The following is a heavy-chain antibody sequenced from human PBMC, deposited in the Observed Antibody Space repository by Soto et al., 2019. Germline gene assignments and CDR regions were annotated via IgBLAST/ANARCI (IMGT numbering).Heavy chain of an antibody. V-gene: IGHV3-30-3*01. Sequence: GGSLRLSCAASGFTFSSYAMHWVRQAPGKGLEWVAVISYDGSNKYYADSVKGRFTISRDNSKNTLYLQMNSLRAEDTAVYYCARDYVLRFLEWPPYGMDVWGQGTTVTVSS. CDR3: ARDYVLRFLEWPPYGMDV. D-gene: IGHD3-3*01. J-gene: IGHJ6*02. CDR1: GFTFSSYA. CDR2: ISYDGSNK.